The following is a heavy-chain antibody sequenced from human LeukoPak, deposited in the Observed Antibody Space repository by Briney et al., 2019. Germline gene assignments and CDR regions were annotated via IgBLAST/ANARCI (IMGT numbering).Heavy chain of an antibody. J-gene: IGHJ4*02. D-gene: IGHD2-15*01. V-gene: IGHV3-66*01. Sequence: PGRSLRLSYAASGFSVSSKYMSWVRQAPGKGLEWVSVIYSSGNTYYADSVKGRFTTSRDNSKNTLYLQMNSLRAEDTAVYYCARGGWPFDYWGQGTLVTVSS. CDR1: GFSVSSKY. CDR3: ARGGWPFDY. CDR2: IYSSGNT.